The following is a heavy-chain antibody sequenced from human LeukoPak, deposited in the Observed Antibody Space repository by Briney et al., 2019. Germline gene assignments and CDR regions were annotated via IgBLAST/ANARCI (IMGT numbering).Heavy chain of an antibody. CDR2: IRYDGSNK. V-gene: IGHV3-30*02. D-gene: IGHD6-19*01. Sequence: GGSLRLSCAASGFTFSSYGMHWVRQAPGKGLEWVAFIRYDGSNKYYADSVKGRFTISRDNSKNTLYLQMNSLRAEDTAVYYCARGSGWYGESSAFDIWGQGTMVTVSS. CDR3: ARGSGWYGESSAFDI. J-gene: IGHJ3*02. CDR1: GFTFSSYG.